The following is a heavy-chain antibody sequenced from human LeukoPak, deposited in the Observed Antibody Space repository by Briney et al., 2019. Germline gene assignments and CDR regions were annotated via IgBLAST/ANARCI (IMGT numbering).Heavy chain of an antibody. CDR1: GFTFSSYA. Sequence: QPGRSLRLSCAASGFTFSSYAMSWVRQAPGKGLEWVSAISGSGGSIYYADSVKGRFTISRDNSKNTLYLQMNSLRAEDTAVYYCAKVPRIVVAPAALYFDYWGQGTLVTVSS. CDR2: ISGSGGSI. CDR3: AKVPRIVVAPAALYFDY. J-gene: IGHJ4*02. D-gene: IGHD2-2*01. V-gene: IGHV3-23*01.